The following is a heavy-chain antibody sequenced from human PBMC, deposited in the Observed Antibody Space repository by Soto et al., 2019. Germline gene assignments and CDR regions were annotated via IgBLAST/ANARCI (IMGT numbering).Heavy chain of an antibody. CDR2: IVVGSGNT. V-gene: IGHV1-58*01. D-gene: IGHD3-22*01. Sequence: SVKVSCKASGFTFTSSAVQWVRQARGQRLEWIGWIVVGSGNTNYAQKFQERVTITRDMSTSTAYMELSSLRSEDTAVYYCAAVYFYDSSGYYYYAFDLWGQGSLVTGSS. CDR3: AAVYFYDSSGYYYYAFDL. CDR1: GFTFTSSA. J-gene: IGHJ3*01.